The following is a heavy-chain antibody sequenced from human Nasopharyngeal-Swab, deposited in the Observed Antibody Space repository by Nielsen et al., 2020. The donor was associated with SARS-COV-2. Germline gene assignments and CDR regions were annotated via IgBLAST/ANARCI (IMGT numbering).Heavy chain of an antibody. CDR2: INHSGST. V-gene: IGHV4-34*01. CDR3: ARDNTVAGASPLVTPLHSYHYYGMDV. D-gene: IGHD6-19*01. Sequence: RQAPGKGLEWIGEINHSGSTNYNPSLKSRVTISVDTSKNQFSLKLSSVTAADTAVYYCARDNTVAGASPLVTPLHSYHYYGMDVWGQGTAVTVSS. J-gene: IGHJ6*02.